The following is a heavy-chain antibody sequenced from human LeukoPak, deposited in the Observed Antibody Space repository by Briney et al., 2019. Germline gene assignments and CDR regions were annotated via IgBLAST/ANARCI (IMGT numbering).Heavy chain of an antibody. Sequence: ASVKVSCKASGYTFTAYYMHWVRQAPGQGLEWMGWINPNSGGTNFAQNFQGRVTMTRGTSISTAYMELSRLKSDDTAVYYCARGNPSGVSDYWGQGTLVTISS. D-gene: IGHD2-15*01. CDR3: ARGNPSGVSDY. CDR2: INPNSGGT. V-gene: IGHV1-2*02. CDR1: GYTFTAYY. J-gene: IGHJ4*02.